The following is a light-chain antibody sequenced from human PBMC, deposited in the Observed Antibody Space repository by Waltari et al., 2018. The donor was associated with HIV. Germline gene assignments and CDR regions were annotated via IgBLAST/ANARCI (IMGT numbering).Light chain of an antibody. CDR3: SAWDSSLSEWV. CDR1: DKNVGHEG. Sequence: VSKGLGQHVTLTCTGNDKNVGHEGAGWLLRHEGHPPEVLSYRGGARPAGISQKYSASRSGNTASLTITGLRVDAEAVYYCSAWDSSLSEWVFGGGTKLTVL. CDR2: RGG. J-gene: IGLJ3*02. V-gene: IGLV10-54*01.